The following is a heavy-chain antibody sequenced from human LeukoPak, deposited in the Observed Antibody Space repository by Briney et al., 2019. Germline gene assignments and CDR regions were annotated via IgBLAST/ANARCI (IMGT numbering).Heavy chain of an antibody. Sequence: PSETLSLTCAVSGGSISSGSYYWSWIRQPAGKGLEWIGRIYTSGSTNYNPSLKSRVTISVDTSKNQFSLKLSSVTAADTAVYYCARDRDYGGIDAFDIWGQGTMVTVSS. CDR3: ARDRDYGGIDAFDI. V-gene: IGHV4-61*02. D-gene: IGHD4-23*01. CDR2: IYTSGST. CDR1: GGSISSGSYY. J-gene: IGHJ3*02.